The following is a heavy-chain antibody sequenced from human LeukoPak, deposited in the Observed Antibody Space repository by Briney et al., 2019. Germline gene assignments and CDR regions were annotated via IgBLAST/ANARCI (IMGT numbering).Heavy chain of an antibody. D-gene: IGHD6-19*01. J-gene: IGHJ4*02. CDR3: ARSGYSNGYDC. CDR1: GFTFSGYW. V-gene: IGHV3-74*01. Sequence: GGSLRLSCAASGFTFSGYWMHWVRQVPGKGLMGVSRISFDGSTTTYADSVKGRFTISRDNAKNTLYLQMNSLTAEDTAVYYCARSGYSNGYDCWGQGTLVTVSS. CDR2: ISFDGSTT.